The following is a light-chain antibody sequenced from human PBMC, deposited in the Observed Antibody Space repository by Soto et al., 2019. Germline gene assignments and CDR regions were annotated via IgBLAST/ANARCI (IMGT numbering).Light chain of an antibody. CDR1: SGHSTHA. J-gene: IGLJ2*01. V-gene: IGLV4-69*01. CDR3: QTWGTGTVV. Sequence: QSVLTQSPSASASLGAWVRLTCTLSSGHSTHAIAWHQQQPDKGPRYLMNLNNDGSHIKGDGIPDRFSGSSSGAERYLTISSLQSEDEADYYCQTWGTGTVVFGGGTKLTVL. CDR2: LNNDGSH.